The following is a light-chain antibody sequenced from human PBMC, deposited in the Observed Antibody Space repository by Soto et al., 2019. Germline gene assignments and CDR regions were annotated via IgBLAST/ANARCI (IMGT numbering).Light chain of an antibody. CDR3: QQYGSSRRLT. V-gene: IGKV3-20*01. CDR2: GAS. Sequence: EIVLRQSPGTLSLSPGERATLSCRASQSVSSSYLAWYQQKPGQAPRLLIYGASSRATGIPDRFSGSGSGTDFTLTISRLEPEDFAVYYCQQYGSSRRLTFGGGTKVDIK. J-gene: IGKJ4*01. CDR1: QSVSSSY.